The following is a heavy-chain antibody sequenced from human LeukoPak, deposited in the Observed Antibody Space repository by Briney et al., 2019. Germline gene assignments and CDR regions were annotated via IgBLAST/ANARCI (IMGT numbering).Heavy chain of an antibody. V-gene: IGHV6-1*01. J-gene: IGHJ4*02. D-gene: IGHD4-17*01. CDR2: TYYRSKWYN. CDR1: GDXVSSNRAA. Sequence: SQTLSLTCDISGDXVSSNRAAWNWIRQSPSRGLEWLGRTYYRSKWYNNYAVSVKSRITINSDTSKNQFSLQLNSVTPEDTAVYYCAREAHGDQDFDYWGQGTLVTVSS. CDR3: AREAHGDQDFDY.